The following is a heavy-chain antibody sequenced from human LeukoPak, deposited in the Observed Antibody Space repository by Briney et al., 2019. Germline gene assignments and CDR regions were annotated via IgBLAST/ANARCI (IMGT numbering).Heavy chain of an antibody. CDR3: ARAPATISSASDI. D-gene: IGHD5-24*01. CDR1: GYSISSGYY. V-gene: IGHV4-38-2*01. CDR2: IYHSGST. Sequence: PSETLSLTCAVSGYSISSGYYWGWIRQPPGRGLEWIGSIYHSGSTYYNPSLKSRVTISVDTSKNQFSLKLSSVTAADTAVYYCARAPATISSASDIWGQGTMVTVSS. J-gene: IGHJ3*02.